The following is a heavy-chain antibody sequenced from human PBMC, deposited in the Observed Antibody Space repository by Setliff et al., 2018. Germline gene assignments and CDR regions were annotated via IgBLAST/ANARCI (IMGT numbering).Heavy chain of an antibody. J-gene: IGHJ4*02. CDR3: SRLVRYCTTTTCQRASGDDY. V-gene: IGHV1-18*01. Sequence: GASVKVSCKTSGYTFNDYGITWVRQVPGQGLEWMGWISSYTGKTYYADKLQGRVTLTTDTSTTTAYLELRSLTSDDTAVYYCSRLVRYCTTTTCQRASGDDYWGQGTLVTVSS. CDR2: ISSYTGKT. D-gene: IGHD2-8*01. CDR1: GYTFNDYG.